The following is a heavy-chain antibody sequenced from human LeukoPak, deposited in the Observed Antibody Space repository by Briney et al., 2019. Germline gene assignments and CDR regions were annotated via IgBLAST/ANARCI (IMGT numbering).Heavy chain of an antibody. J-gene: IGHJ4*02. CDR2: IYYSGST. CDR1: GGSISSYY. V-gene: IGHV4-59*01. D-gene: IGHD3-10*01. Sequence: SGTLSLTCAVSGGSISSYYWSWIRQPPGKGLEWIGNIYYSGSTNYNPSLKSRVTISVDTSKNQFSLKLSSVTAADTAVYYCARDTGTGRGVIPFDYWGQGTLVTVSS. CDR3: ARDTGTGRGVIPFDY.